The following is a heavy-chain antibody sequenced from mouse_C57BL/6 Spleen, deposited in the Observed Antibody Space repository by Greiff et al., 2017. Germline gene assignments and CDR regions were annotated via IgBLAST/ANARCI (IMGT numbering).Heavy chain of an antibody. V-gene: IGHV5-9-1*02. CDR1: GFTFSSYA. Sequence: EVQLLESGAGLVKPGGSLKLSCAASGFTFSSYAMSWVRQTPEKRLEWVAYICSGGGYIYYADTVKGRFTISRDNARNTLYLQMSSLKSEDTAMYYCTRGERGVLGAIDYWGQGTSVTVAS. J-gene: IGHJ4*01. CDR2: ICSGGGYI. D-gene: IGHD2-14*01. CDR3: TRGERGVLGAIDY.